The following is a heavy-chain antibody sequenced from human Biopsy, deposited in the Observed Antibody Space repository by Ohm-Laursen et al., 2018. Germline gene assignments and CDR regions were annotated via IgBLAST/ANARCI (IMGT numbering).Heavy chain of an antibody. CDR1: GGSFSEYY. Sequence: SDTLSLTCAVYGGSFSEYYWTWIRQPPGKGLEWIGEINHRGTTSYNPSLKSRVTISVDTSKNQFSLKLRSVTAADTAVYYCARAVDYYDPYYYYGLDVWGQGTTVTVSS. V-gene: IGHV4-34*01. CDR2: INHRGTT. CDR3: ARAVDYYDPYYYYGLDV. J-gene: IGHJ6*02. D-gene: IGHD3-16*01.